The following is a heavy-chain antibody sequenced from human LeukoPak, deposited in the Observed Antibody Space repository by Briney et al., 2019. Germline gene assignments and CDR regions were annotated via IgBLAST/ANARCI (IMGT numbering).Heavy chain of an antibody. V-gene: IGHV4-38-2*01. CDR1: GYSISSGYY. Sequence: SETLSLTCSFSGYSISSGYYWGWIRQPPGQGLEWIGNIYHSGSTYYNPSLKSRVTISVDTSKNQFSLKLYSVTAADTAVYYCASQRSWAFDIWGQGTMVTVSS. CDR3: ASQRSWAFDI. J-gene: IGHJ3*02. D-gene: IGHD4-17*01. CDR2: IYHSGST.